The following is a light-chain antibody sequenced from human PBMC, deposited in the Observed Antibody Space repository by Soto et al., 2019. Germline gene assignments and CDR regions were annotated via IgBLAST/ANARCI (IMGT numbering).Light chain of an antibody. CDR2: SAS. Sequence: IQMTQSPSSLSASIGDRVTITCRASQGIGVRLAWFQQKPGKAPQYLIQSASILQSGVPSRFSGSGSGTEFTLTISSLQPDDFATYYCQQYNSYSITFGQGTRLEI. CDR1: QGIGVR. J-gene: IGKJ5*01. V-gene: IGKV1D-16*01. CDR3: QQYNSYSIT.